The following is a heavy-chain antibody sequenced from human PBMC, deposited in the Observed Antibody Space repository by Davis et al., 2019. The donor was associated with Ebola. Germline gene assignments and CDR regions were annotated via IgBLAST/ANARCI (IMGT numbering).Heavy chain of an antibody. Sequence: PGGSLRLSCAASGFSFSDYYMSWIRQAPGKGLEWVSYISISSGFTNYAYSVKGRFTISRDNAKNSLYLQMNSLRAEDTAVYYCARGPRKMATTNFDYWGQGTLVTVSS. V-gene: IGHV3-11*06. CDR1: GFSFSDYY. CDR3: ARGPRKMATTNFDY. CDR2: ISISSGFT. J-gene: IGHJ4*02. D-gene: IGHD5-24*01.